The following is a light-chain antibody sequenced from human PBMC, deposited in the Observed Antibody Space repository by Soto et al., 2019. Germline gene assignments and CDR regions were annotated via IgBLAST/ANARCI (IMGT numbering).Light chain of an antibody. CDR2: DVS. J-gene: IGKJ3*01. CDR1: QSVSSSY. V-gene: IGKV3-20*01. Sequence: EIVLTQSPGTLSLSPGERATLSCRASQSVSSSYFAWYQQKPGQAPRLLIYDVSNRATGIPDRFSGSGSGTDFTLTISRLDPEDFAVYYCQQYGTSPFTFGPATKVDI. CDR3: QQYGTSPFT.